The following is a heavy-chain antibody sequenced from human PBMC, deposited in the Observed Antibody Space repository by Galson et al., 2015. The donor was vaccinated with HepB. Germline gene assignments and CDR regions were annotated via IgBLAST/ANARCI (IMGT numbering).Heavy chain of an antibody. CDR1: GFTFSSYG. Sequence: SLRLSCAASGFTFSSYGMHWVRQAPGKGLEWVAVISYDGSNKYYADSVKGRFTISRDNSKHTLYLQMNSLRADDTAVYYCAKEDEHYYDSGYYYVGGGFDYWGQGTLVTVSS. D-gene: IGHD3-22*01. V-gene: IGHV3-30*18. CDR3: AKEDEHYYDSGYYYVGGGFDY. J-gene: IGHJ4*02. CDR2: ISYDGSNK.